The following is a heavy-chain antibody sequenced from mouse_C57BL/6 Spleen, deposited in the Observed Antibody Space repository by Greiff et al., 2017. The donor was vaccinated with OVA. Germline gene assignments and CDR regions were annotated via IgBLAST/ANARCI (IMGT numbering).Heavy chain of an antibody. CDR1: GYTFTSYW. J-gene: IGHJ2*01. D-gene: IGHD2-5*01. Sequence: QVQLQQPGAELVKPGASVKMSCKASGYTFTSYWITWVKQRPGQGLAWIGDIYPGSGSTNYNEKFKSKATLTVDTASSTAYMQLSSLTSEDSAVYYCARSYYSNDYYDVWGQGTTLTVSS. CDR2: IYPGSGST. CDR3: ARSYYSNDYYDV. V-gene: IGHV1-55*01.